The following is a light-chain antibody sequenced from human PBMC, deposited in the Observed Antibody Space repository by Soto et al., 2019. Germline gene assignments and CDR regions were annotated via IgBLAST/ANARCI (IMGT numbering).Light chain of an antibody. Sequence: EIVMTQSPATLSVSPGERATLSCRASQSISSELAWYQQRPGQPPRLLIYGASTRATGVPDRFTGSGSGSEFTLTISGLPSEDFAVYYCQQGHNWPLTFGQGTRLEI. CDR2: GAS. CDR3: QQGHNWPLT. CDR1: QSISSE. J-gene: IGKJ2*01. V-gene: IGKV3-15*01.